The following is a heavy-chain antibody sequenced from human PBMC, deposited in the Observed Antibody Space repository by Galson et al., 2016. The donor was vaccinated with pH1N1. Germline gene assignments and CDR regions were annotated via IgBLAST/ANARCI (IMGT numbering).Heavy chain of an antibody. CDR2: INQDAGVK. Sequence: SLRLSCAASGLTFSNYWMGWVRQAPGRGLEWVANINQDAGVKYYVDSVNGRFTISRDNAKNSLYLQMNSLSAEDTAMYYCATSRLSYALDVWGQGTTVTVSS. CDR3: ATSRLSYALDV. V-gene: IGHV3-7*01. CDR1: GLTFSNYW. J-gene: IGHJ6*02. D-gene: IGHD6-13*01.